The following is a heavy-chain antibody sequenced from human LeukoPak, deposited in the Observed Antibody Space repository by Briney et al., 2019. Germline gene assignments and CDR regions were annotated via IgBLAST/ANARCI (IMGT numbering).Heavy chain of an antibody. D-gene: IGHD2-21*01. J-gene: IGHJ3*02. V-gene: IGHV1-69*13. Sequence: SVKVSCKASGGTFSSYAISWVRQAPGQGLEWMGGIIPIFGTANYAQKFQGRVTITADESTSTAYMELSSLRSEDTAVYYCARDWYCGGDCYSDAFDIWGQGTMVTVSS. CDR2: IIPIFGTA. CDR1: GGTFSSYA. CDR3: ARDWYCGGDCYSDAFDI.